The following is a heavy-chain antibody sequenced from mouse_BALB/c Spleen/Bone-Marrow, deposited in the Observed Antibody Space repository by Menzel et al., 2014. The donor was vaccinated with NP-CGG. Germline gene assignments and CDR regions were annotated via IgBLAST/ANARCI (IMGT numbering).Heavy chain of an antibody. Sequence: DVKLQESGGDLVKPGGSLKLSCAASGFTFSNYGMSWVRQTPDKRLEWVATINNGGTYTYYPDSVKGRFTISRDNAKNTLYLQMSSLKSEDTAMYYCALNWDSAYWGQGTLVTVSA. V-gene: IGHV5-6*02. CDR2: INNGGTYT. D-gene: IGHD4-1*02. J-gene: IGHJ3*01. CDR3: ALNWDSAY. CDR1: GFTFSNYG.